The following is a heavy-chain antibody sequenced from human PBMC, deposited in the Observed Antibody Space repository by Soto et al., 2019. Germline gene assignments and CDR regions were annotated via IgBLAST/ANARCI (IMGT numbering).Heavy chain of an antibody. CDR2: IGTAGDT. CDR1: GFTFSSYD. J-gene: IGHJ4*02. CDR3: ASGYNWN. V-gene: IGHV3-13*01. D-gene: IGHD1-20*01. Sequence: EVQLVESGGGLVQPGGSLRLSCAASGFTFSSYDMHWVRQATGKGLEWVSAIGTAGDTYYPGSVKGRFNISRENAQNSLYLQMNSLRAEDTAVYYCASGYNWNWGQGTLVTVSS.